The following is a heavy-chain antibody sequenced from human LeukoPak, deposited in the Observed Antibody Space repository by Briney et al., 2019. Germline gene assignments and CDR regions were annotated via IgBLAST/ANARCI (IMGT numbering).Heavy chain of an antibody. V-gene: IGHV3-23*01. CDR1: GFSFSNAW. Sequence: PGGSLRLSCAASGFSFSNAWMSWVRQAPGKGLEWVSAISGSGGSTYYADSVKGRFTISRDNSKNTLYLQMNSLRAEDTAVYYCAKDSIVGAINDAFDIWGQGTMVTVSS. J-gene: IGHJ3*02. CDR3: AKDSIVGAINDAFDI. D-gene: IGHD1-26*01. CDR2: ISGSGGST.